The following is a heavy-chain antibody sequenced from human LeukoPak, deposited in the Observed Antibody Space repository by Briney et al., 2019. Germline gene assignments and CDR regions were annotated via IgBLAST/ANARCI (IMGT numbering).Heavy chain of an antibody. D-gene: IGHD2-2*03. Sequence: GSLRLSCAASGFTFSSYSMNWVRQAPGKGLEWVSSISSSSSYIYYADSVKGRFTISRDNAKNSLYLQMNSLRAEDTAVYYCARDPIHGYCSSTSCYGVGYFDYWGQGTLVTVSS. J-gene: IGHJ4*02. CDR2: ISSSSSYI. CDR3: ARDPIHGYCSSTSCYGVGYFDY. CDR1: GFTFSSYS. V-gene: IGHV3-21*01.